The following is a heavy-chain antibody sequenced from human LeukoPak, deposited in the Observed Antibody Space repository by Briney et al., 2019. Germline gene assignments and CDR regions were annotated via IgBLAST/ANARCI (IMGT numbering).Heavy chain of an antibody. V-gene: IGHV4-38-2*01. J-gene: IGHJ5*02. Sequence: SETKSLTCAVSGYSISSGYYWGRIRQPPRKGLEWIGSIYHNGNTYYNPSLKSRVTISVDTSKNEFSLKLSSVTAADTAVYYCARAYHSSWYLNWFDPWGQGTLVTVSS. D-gene: IGHD6-13*01. CDR1: GYSISSGYY. CDR2: IYHNGNT. CDR3: ARAYHSSWYLNWFDP.